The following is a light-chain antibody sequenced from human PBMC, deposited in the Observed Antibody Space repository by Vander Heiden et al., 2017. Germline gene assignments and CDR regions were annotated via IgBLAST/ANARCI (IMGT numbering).Light chain of an antibody. Sequence: SYELTPPPQGSVSPGQTARITCSGDALPKQYAYWYPQKPGQAPVLVIYKDSERPSGIPERFSGSSSGTTVTLTISGVQAEDEADYYCQSADSSGTYEVFGGGTKLTVL. CDR1: ALPKQY. J-gene: IGLJ2*01. CDR2: KDS. V-gene: IGLV3-25*03. CDR3: QSADSSGTYEV.